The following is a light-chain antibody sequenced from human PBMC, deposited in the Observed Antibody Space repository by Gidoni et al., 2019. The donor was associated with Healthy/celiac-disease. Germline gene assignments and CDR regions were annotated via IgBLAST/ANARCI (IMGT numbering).Light chain of an antibody. CDR3: QQRYSTPCS. Sequence: IQMTQSPSSLSASVGDRVTITCRASQSISSYLNWYQQKPGKSPKLLSYASSSFQSGVPSRLSGSGSGKDFTRTISSRQPEDFATYYCQQRYSTPCSFGQGTKLEIK. CDR1: QSISSY. V-gene: IGKV1-39*01. J-gene: IGKJ2*04. CDR2: ASS.